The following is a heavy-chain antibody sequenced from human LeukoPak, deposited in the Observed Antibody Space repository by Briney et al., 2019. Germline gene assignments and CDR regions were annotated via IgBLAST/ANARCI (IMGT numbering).Heavy chain of an antibody. CDR3: ARTVVPAAMVDYYYMDV. CDR2: IYYSGST. Sequence: PSETLSLTCTVSGGSISSSSYYWGWIRQPPGKGLEWIGSIYYSGSTYYNPSLKSRVTISVDTSKNQFSLKLTSVTAADTAVYYCARTVVPAAMVDYYYMDVWGKATTVTVSS. V-gene: IGHV4-39*01. CDR1: GGSISSSSYY. J-gene: IGHJ6*03. D-gene: IGHD2-2*01.